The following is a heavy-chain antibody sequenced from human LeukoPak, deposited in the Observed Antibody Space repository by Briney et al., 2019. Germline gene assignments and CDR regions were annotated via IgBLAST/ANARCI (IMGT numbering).Heavy chain of an antibody. J-gene: IGHJ6*02. CDR2: IWYDGSNK. CDR1: GFTFSSYG. V-gene: IGHV3-33*01. D-gene: IGHD5-18*01. Sequence: PGGSLRLSCAASGFTFSSYGMHWVRHAPGKGLEWVAVIWYDGSNKYYADSVKGRFTISRDNSKNTLYLQMNSLRAEDTAVYYCARGPGYSYGFLYYYYGMDVWGQGTTVTVSS. CDR3: ARGPGYSYGFLYYYYGMDV.